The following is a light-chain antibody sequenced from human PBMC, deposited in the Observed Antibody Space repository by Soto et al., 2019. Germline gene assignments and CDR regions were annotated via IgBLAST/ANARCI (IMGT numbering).Light chain of an antibody. CDR2: EVT. CDR3: SSYADSISVL. CDR1: SSDVGAYNY. Sequence: QSALTQPPSASGSPGQSVTISCTGTSSDVGAYNYVSWYQQHPGKAPKLMIYEVTKRPSGVPDRFSGSKSGNTASLTVSGLQAEDEADYYRSSYADSISVLFGGGTKLTVL. J-gene: IGLJ3*02. V-gene: IGLV2-8*01.